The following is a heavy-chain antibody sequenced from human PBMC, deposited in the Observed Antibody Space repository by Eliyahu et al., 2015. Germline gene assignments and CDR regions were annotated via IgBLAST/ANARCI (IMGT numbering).Heavy chain of an antibody. CDR1: GGSXXSGGYY. CDR2: IYYSGST. J-gene: IGHJ3*02. D-gene: IGHD4/OR15-4a*01. V-gene: IGHV4-31*03. CDR3: ASGGMLTSPFDI. Sequence: QVQLQESGPGLVKPSQTLSLTXXVSGGSXXSGGYYWSWXRQHPGKGLEWIGYIYYSGSTYYNPSLKSRVTISVDTSKNQFSLKLSSVTAADTAVYYCASGGMLTSPFDIWGQGTMVTVSS.